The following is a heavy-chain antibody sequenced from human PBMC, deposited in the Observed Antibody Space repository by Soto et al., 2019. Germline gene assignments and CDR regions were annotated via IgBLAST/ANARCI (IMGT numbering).Heavy chain of an antibody. CDR3: ARGTWGPYD. J-gene: IGHJ4*02. CDR2: IYYSGST. Sequence: SETLSLTCAVSGGSISSGDYYWSWIRQHPGKGLEWIGYIYYSGSTYYNPSLKSRVTISRDNAKNSLYLQMNSLRAEDTAVYYCARGTWGPYDWGQGVLVTVSS. CDR1: GGSISSGDYY. D-gene: IGHD3-16*01. V-gene: IGHV4-31*11.